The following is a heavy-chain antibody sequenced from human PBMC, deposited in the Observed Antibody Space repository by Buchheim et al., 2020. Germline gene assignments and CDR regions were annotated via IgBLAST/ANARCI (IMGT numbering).Heavy chain of an antibody. V-gene: IGHV3-73*02. Sequence: EVQLVESGGGLVQPGGSLKLSCAASGFTFSGSAMHWVRQASGKGLEWVGRIRSKANSYATAYAASVKGRFTISRDDSKNTAYLQMNSLKTEDTAVYYCTRPHEGYSSGITRDDYWGQGTL. J-gene: IGHJ4*02. CDR1: GFTFSGSA. CDR3: TRPHEGYSSGITRDDY. D-gene: IGHD6-19*01. CDR2: IRSKANSYAT.